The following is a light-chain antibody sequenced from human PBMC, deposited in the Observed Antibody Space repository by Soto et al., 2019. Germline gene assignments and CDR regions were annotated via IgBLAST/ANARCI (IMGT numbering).Light chain of an antibody. CDR3: QQYATSPLT. J-gene: IGKJ4*01. CDR1: QSVNSN. CDR2: GAS. Sequence: IIMTQSPATLSVSPGERATLSCRASQSVNSNLAWYQQKPGQTPRLLIYGASTRATGIPARFSGSGSGTDFTLTISRLEPEDFALYYCQQYATSPLTFGGGTKVDIK. V-gene: IGKV3D-15*01.